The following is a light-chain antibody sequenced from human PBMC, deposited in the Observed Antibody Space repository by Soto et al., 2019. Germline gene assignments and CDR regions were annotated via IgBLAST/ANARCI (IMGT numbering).Light chain of an antibody. V-gene: IGLV2-23*02. J-gene: IGLJ2*01. CDR1: SSDVGSYNL. Sequence: QSALTQPASVSGSPGQSITISCTGTSSDVGSYNLVSWYQPHPGKAPKLMIYEVSKRPSGGSNRFSGSKSGNTASLTISVLQAEDEADYYCCSYAGSSTLVFGGGTKLTVL. CDR2: EVS. CDR3: CSYAGSSTLV.